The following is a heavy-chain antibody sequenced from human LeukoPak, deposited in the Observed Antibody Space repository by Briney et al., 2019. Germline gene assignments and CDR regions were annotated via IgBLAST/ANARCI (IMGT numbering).Heavy chain of an antibody. J-gene: IGHJ6*03. D-gene: IGHD6-13*01. CDR3: AKDPAKYSSSWFNYYYYMDV. CDR2: IYSGGST. CDR1: GFTVSSNY. V-gene: IGHV3-53*01. Sequence: GGSLRLSCAASGFTVSSNYMSWVRQAPGKGLEWVSVIYSGGSTYYADSVKGRFTISRDNSKNTLYLQMNSLRAEDTAVYYCAKDPAKYSSSWFNYYYYMDVWGKGTTVTVSS.